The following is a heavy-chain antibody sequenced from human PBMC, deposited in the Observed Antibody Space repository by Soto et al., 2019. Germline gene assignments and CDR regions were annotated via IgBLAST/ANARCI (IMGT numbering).Heavy chain of an antibody. Sequence: PSETLSLTCAVYGGSFSGYYWSWIRQPPGKGLEWIGEINHSGSTNYNPSLKSRVTISVDTSKNQFSLKLSSVTAADTAVYYCARRSGTIRGYSYGDPFDYWGQGTLVTVSS. CDR1: GGSFSGYY. CDR3: ARRSGTIRGYSYGDPFDY. D-gene: IGHD5-18*01. CDR2: INHSGST. J-gene: IGHJ4*02. V-gene: IGHV4-34*01.